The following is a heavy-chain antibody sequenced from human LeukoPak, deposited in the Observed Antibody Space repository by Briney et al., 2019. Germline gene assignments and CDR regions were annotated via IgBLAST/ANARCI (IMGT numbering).Heavy chain of an antibody. Sequence: GGSLRLSCAASGFIFSNFDMHWVRQAPREGLEYVSSINAGGGSTYYAATVKGRFTISRDAVKDTLYLQMGSVRIEDTAVYYCARGGLESPWSGYNAPDFWGQGTLVAVSS. CDR1: GFIFSNFD. D-gene: IGHD3-3*01. V-gene: IGHV3-64*02. CDR3: ARGGLESPWSGYNAPDF. CDR2: INAGGGST. J-gene: IGHJ4*02.